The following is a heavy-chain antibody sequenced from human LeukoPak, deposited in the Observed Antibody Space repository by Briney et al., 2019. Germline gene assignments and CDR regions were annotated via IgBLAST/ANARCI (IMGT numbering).Heavy chain of an antibody. CDR2: MNPNSGNT. Sequence: ASVKVSCKASGYTFTSYDINGVRQATGQGLEWMGWMNPNSGNTGYAQKFQGRVTMTRNTSISTAYMELSSLRSEDTAVYYCARSGSPKNYYYYYMDVWGKGTTVTVSS. J-gene: IGHJ6*03. V-gene: IGHV1-8*01. CDR3: ARSGSPKNYYYYYMDV. D-gene: IGHD1-26*01. CDR1: GYTFTSYD.